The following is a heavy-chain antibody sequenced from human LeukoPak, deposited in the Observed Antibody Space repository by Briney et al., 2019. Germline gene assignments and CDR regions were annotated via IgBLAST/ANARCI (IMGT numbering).Heavy chain of an antibody. Sequence: SETLSLTCTVSGGSISSGDYYWSWIRQPPGKGLEWIGYIYYSGSTYYNPSLKSRVTISVDTSKNQFSLKLSSVTAADTAVYYCARGLYTVAWFDPWGQGTLVTVSS. CDR2: IYYSGST. CDR3: ARGLYTVAWFDP. V-gene: IGHV4-30-4*08. J-gene: IGHJ5*02. D-gene: IGHD5-12*01. CDR1: GGSISSGDYY.